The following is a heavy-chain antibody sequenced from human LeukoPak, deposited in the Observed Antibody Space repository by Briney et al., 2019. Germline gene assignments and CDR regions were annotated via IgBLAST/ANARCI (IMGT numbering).Heavy chain of an antibody. CDR2: FDPEDGET. D-gene: IGHD1-1*01. CDR1: GYTLTELS. V-gene: IGHV1-24*01. Sequence: EASVKVSCKVSGYTLTELSMHWVRQAPGKGLEWMGGFDPEDGETIYAQKFQGRVTMTEDTSTDTAYMELSSLRSEDTAVYYCASKELERRPYDYWGQGTLVTVSS. J-gene: IGHJ4*02. CDR3: ASKELERRPYDY.